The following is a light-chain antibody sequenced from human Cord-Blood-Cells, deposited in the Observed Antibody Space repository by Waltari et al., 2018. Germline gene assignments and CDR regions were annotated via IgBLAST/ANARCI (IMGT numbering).Light chain of an antibody. Sequence: DIQMTQSPSPLSASVGDRVTIPCRASQSISSWLAWYQQKPGQAPKLLIYDASSLESGVPSRFSGSGSGTEFTLTISSLQPDDFATYYCQQYNSYSPAFGQGTKVEIK. J-gene: IGKJ1*01. CDR3: QQYNSYSPA. V-gene: IGKV1-5*01. CDR2: DAS. CDR1: QSISSW.